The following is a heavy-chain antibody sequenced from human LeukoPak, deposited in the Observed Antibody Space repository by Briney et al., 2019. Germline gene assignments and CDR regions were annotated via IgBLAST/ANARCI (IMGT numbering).Heavy chain of an antibody. CDR1: GFTFSSYE. CDR3: ARGMSNGVPMQSDY. J-gene: IGHJ4*02. Sequence: GGSLRLSCAASGFTFSSYEMNWVRQAPGKGLEWVSYISSSGSTIYYADSVKGRFTISRDNAKNSLYLQMNSLRAEDTAVYYCARGMSNGVPMQSDYWGQGTLVTVSS. V-gene: IGHV3-48*03. D-gene: IGHD2-8*01. CDR2: ISSSGSTI.